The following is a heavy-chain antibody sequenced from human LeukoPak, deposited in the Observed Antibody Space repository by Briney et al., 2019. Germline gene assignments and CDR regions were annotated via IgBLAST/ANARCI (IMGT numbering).Heavy chain of an antibody. CDR1: GFTFSSYW. J-gene: IGHJ4*02. D-gene: IGHD6-19*01. V-gene: IGHV3-74*01. CDR3: AKGQGTLYSSGSPGYNLWY. Sequence: PGGSLRLSCAASGFTFSSYWMHWVRRTPGKGRMWVSRIESDGSTIYADSVKGRFTISRDNSKNTLYLQMNSLRAEDTAVYYCAKGQGTLYSSGSPGYNLWYWGQGTLVTVSS. CDR2: IESDGST.